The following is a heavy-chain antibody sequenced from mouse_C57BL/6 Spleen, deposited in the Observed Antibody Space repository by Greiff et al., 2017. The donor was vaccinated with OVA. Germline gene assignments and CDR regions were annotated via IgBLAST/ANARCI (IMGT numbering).Heavy chain of an antibody. CDR3: ARAPLYDGYGYFDV. V-gene: IGHV1-52*01. D-gene: IGHD2-3*01. Sequence: QVQLQQPGAELVRPGSSVKLSCTASGYTFTSYWMHWVKQRPIQGLEWIGNIDPSDSETHYNQKFKDKATLTVDKSSSTADMQLSSLTSEDSAVYYCARAPLYDGYGYFDVWGTGTTVTVSS. CDR1: GYTFTSYW. CDR2: IDPSDSET. J-gene: IGHJ1*03.